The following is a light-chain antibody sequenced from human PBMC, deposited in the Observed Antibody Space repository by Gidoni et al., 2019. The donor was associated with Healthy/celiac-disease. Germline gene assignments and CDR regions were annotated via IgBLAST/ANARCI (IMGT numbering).Light chain of an antibody. J-gene: IGKJ4*01. CDR3: QQYNSYPLT. Sequence: IHLTQPPSTLSASVGDRVPITCRSSQSISSWLAWYQQTPGKAPKLLIYDASSLESGVPSRFSGSGSGTEFTLTISSLQPDDFATYYFQQYNSYPLTFGGGTKVEIK. CDR2: DAS. CDR1: QSISSW. V-gene: IGKV1-5*01.